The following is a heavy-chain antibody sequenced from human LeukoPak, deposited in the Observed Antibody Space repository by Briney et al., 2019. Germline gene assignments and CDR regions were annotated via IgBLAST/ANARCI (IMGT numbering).Heavy chain of an antibody. CDR1: GGSISSSSYY. CDR2: IYYSGST. V-gene: IGHV4-39*01. Sequence: PSETLSLTCTVSGGSISSSSYYWGWIRQPPGKGLEWIGGIYYSGSTYYNPSLKSRVTISVDTSKNQFSLKLSSVTAADTAVYYCATRLIVVVPAAIREYYFDYWGQGTLVTVSS. D-gene: IGHD2-2*02. CDR3: ATRLIVVVPAAIREYYFDY. J-gene: IGHJ4*02.